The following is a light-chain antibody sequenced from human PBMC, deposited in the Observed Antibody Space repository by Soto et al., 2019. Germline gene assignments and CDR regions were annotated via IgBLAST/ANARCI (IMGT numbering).Light chain of an antibody. CDR2: EVN. V-gene: IGLV2-14*01. CDR1: SSDVGGYNY. J-gene: IGLJ2*01. CDR3: SSYTSSRTLV. Sequence: SALTQPASVSGSPGQSITISCTGTSSDVGGYNYVSWYQQHPGKAPKLMIYEVNNRPSGVSIRFSGSKSGNTASLTISGLQAEDEADYYCSSYTSSRTLVFGGGTKVTVL.